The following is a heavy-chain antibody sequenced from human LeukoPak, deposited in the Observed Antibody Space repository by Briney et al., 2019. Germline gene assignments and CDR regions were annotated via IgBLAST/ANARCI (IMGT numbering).Heavy chain of an antibody. Sequence: SQTLSLTCAISGDSVSSNSVSWSWIRQSPSRGLELLGRTYCRSKWLNDYAVSMKRRITINPDTSKNQFSLQLNSVTPEDTAVYYCARGNSGRHDYWGQGTLVTVSS. D-gene: IGHD6-19*01. V-gene: IGHV6-1*01. CDR2: TYCRSKWLN. CDR3: ARGNSGRHDY. J-gene: IGHJ4*02. CDR1: GDSVSSNSVS.